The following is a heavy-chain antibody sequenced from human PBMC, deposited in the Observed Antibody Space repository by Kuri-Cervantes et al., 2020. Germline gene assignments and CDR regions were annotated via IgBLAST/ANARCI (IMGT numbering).Heavy chain of an antibody. V-gene: IGHV3-11*01. CDR3: ARDSSLGYDFWSGYYTAIDY. D-gene: IGHD3-3*01. J-gene: IGHJ4*02. CDR2: ISSSGSTI. Sequence: GESLKISCAASGFTFSDYYMSWIRQAPGKGLEWVSYISSSGSTIYYADSVKGRFTISRDNAKNSLYLQMNSLRAEDTAVYYCARDSSLGYDFWSGYYTAIDYWGQGTLVTVSS. CDR1: GFTFSDYY.